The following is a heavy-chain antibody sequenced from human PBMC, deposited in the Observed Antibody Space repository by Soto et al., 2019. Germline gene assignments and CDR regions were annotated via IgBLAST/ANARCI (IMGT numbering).Heavy chain of an antibody. J-gene: IGHJ4*02. Sequence: GGSLRLSCAASGLPFSSYAMPWVGQAPGMGLEWVALISYDRTNKQYADSVKGGFTISRDNSKNTLYLQMISLRPEDTAMYYCARDPGRDDYNSPYFDYWGQGTLVTVSS. V-gene: IGHV3-30-3*01. CDR3: ARDPGRDDYNSPYFDY. D-gene: IGHD4-4*01. CDR2: ISYDRTNK. CDR1: GLPFSSYA.